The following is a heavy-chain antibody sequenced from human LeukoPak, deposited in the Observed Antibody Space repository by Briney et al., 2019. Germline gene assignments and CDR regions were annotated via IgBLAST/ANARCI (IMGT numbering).Heavy chain of an antibody. Sequence: SETLSLTCTVSGGSMSSYYWSWIRQPPGKGLEWIGYIYYSGSTNYNPSLKNRVTISVDTSKNQFSLKLSSVTAADTAVYYCARGPTRDDVFDIWGQGTMVTVSS. CDR1: GGSMSSYY. V-gene: IGHV4-59*01. J-gene: IGHJ3*02. CDR3: ARGPTRDDVFDI. CDR2: IYYSGST.